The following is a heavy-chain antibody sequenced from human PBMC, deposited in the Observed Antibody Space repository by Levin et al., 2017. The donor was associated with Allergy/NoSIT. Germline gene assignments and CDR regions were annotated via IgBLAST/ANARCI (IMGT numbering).Heavy chain of an antibody. D-gene: IGHD3-10*01. CDR1: GFTFSSYG. J-gene: IGHJ4*02. CDR3: AKDPNEGSGSYVAPG. Sequence: GGSLRLSCAASGFTFSSYGMHWVRQAPGKGLEWVAVISYDGSNKYYADSVKGRFTISRDNSKNTLYLQMNSLRAEDTAVYYCAKDPNEGSGSYVAPGWGQGTLVTVSS. V-gene: IGHV3-30*18. CDR2: ISYDGSNK.